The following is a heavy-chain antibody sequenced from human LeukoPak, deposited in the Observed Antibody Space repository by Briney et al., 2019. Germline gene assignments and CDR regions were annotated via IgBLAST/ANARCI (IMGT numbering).Heavy chain of an antibody. J-gene: IGHJ4*02. Sequence: VASVKVSCKASGYDFTSVGIARVRRAPGQGLEWMGWISPYNGNTRYAQKFQGRVAMTTDTSTTTAYMELRGLRFNDTAVYYCARAGPGSGWYFDYWGQGTPVTVSS. D-gene: IGHD6-19*01. CDR1: GYDFTSVG. CDR3: ARAGPGSGWYFDY. V-gene: IGHV1-18*01. CDR2: ISPYNGNT.